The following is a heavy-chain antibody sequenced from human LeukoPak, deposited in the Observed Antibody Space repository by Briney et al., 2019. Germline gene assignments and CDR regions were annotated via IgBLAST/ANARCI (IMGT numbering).Heavy chain of an antibody. CDR2: IYYSGST. CDR1: GGSISSGDYY. V-gene: IGHV4-30-4*08. D-gene: IGHD1-26*01. J-gene: IGHJ4*02. CDR3: ARAEWELPFDY. Sequence: SETPSLNCTVSGGSISSGDYYWSWIRQPPGKGLEWIGYIYYSGSTYYNPSLKSRVTISVDTSKNQFSLKLSSVTAADTAVYYCARAEWELPFDYWGRGTLVTVSS.